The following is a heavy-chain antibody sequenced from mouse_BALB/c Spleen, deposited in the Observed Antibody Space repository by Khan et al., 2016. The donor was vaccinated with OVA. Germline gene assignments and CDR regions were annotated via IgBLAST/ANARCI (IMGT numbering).Heavy chain of an antibody. Sequence: QMQLQQPGAELVKPGASVKLSCKASGYTFTSYWMHWVKQRPGQGLEWIGEINPSNGRTNYNEKFKSKATLTVDKSSSTAYMQLSSLTSEDSAVYYCARYTAVVARAMDYWGQGTSVTVSA. J-gene: IGHJ4*01. CDR2: INPSNGRT. CDR1: GYTFTSYW. CDR3: ARYTAVVARAMDY. D-gene: IGHD1-1*01. V-gene: IGHV1S81*02.